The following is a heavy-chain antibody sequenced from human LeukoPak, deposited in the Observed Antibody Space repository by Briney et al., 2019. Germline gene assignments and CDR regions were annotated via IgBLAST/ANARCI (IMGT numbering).Heavy chain of an antibody. V-gene: IGHV4-34*01. J-gene: IGHJ5*02. CDR2: INHSGST. CDR3: ARGLGYSSTNWFDP. D-gene: IGHD6-13*01. CDR1: GGSFSGYY. Sequence: SETLSLTCAVYGGSFSGYYWSWIRQPPGKGLEWIGEINHSGSTNYNPSLKSRVTISVDTSKNQFSLKLSSVTAADTAVYYCARGLGYSSTNWFDPWGQGTLVTVSS.